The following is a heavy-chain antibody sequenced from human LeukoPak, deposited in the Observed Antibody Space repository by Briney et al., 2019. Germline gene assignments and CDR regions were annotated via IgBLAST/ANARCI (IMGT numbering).Heavy chain of an antibody. Sequence: SETLSLTCTVSGGSISSSSYYWSWIRQPPGKGLEWIGYIYYSGSTNYNPSLKSRVTISVDTSKNQFSLKLSSVTAADTAVYYCARDRYGIAAAVYWYFDLWGRGTLVTVSS. D-gene: IGHD6-13*01. CDR2: IYYSGST. CDR3: ARDRYGIAAAVYWYFDL. CDR1: GGSISSSSYY. J-gene: IGHJ2*01. V-gene: IGHV4-61*01.